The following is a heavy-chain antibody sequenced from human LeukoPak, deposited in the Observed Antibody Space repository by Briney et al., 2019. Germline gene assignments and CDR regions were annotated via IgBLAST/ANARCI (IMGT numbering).Heavy chain of an antibody. CDR3: ARDAGGSGYDVLDY. V-gene: IGHV1-18*04. CDR2: ITTYNGKT. Sequence: GSVKVSCKGSGYTFTTYGISWVRQAPGQGLEWMGWITTYNGKTHYAQKFQGRVTMTADTSTRTVSMELRSLRSDDTAVYYCARDAGGSGYDVLDYWGQGTLVTVSS. D-gene: IGHD3-22*01. J-gene: IGHJ4*02. CDR1: GYTFTTYG.